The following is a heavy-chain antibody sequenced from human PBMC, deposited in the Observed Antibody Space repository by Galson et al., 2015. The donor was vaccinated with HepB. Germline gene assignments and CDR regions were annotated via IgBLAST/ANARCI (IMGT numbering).Heavy chain of an antibody. CDR3: ARDYLPAVAAAHGVFDY. CDR1: GFTFSSYS. V-gene: IGHV3-21*01. D-gene: IGHD6-13*01. J-gene: IGHJ4*02. CDR2: ISSSSYI. Sequence: SLRLSCAASGFTFSSYSMHWVRQAPGKGPEWVSSISSSSYIYYADSVKGRFTISRDNAKNSLYLQMNSLRAEDTAVYYCARDYLPAVAAAHGVFDYWGQGTLVTVSS.